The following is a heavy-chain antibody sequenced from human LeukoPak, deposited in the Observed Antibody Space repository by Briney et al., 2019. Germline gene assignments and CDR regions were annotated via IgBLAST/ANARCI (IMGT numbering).Heavy chain of an antibody. CDR1: GFTLTELS. V-gene: IGHV1-24*01. CDR2: FDPEDGET. CDR3: ATGPYDYCSSTSCYTSDY. Sequence: ASVKVSCKVSGFTLTELSMHWVRQAPGKGLEWMGGFDPEDGETIYAQKFQGRVTMTGDTSTDTAYMELSSLRSEDTAVYYCATGPYDYCSSTSCYTSDYWGQGTLVTVSS. D-gene: IGHD2-2*02. J-gene: IGHJ4*02.